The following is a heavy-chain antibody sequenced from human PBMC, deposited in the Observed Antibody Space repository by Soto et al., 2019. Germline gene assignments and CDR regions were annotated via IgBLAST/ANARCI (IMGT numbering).Heavy chain of an antibody. J-gene: IGHJ6*02. CDR2: ISAYNGNT. CDR3: ARDQLTGSSSWYQDYYYYGMDV. D-gene: IGHD6-13*01. CDR1: GYTFTSYG. V-gene: IGHV1-18*04. Sequence: ASVKVSCKASGYTFTSYGISWVRQAPGQGLEWMGWISAYNGNTNYAQKLQGRVTMTTDTSTSTAYMELRSLRSDDTAVYYCARDQLTGSSSWYQDYYYYGMDVWGQGTTVTVSS.